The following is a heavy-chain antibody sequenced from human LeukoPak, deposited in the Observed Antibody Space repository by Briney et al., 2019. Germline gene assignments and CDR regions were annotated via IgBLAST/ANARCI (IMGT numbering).Heavy chain of an antibody. V-gene: IGHV4-31*03. CDR2: IYYSGST. CDR3: ARHSYYYDSSGFYYLDY. J-gene: IGHJ4*02. Sequence: SETLSLTCTVSGGSISSGGYYWSWIRQHPGKGLEWIGYIYYSGSTYYNPSLKSRVTISVDTSKNQFSLKLSSVTAADTAVYYCARHSYYYDSSGFYYLDYWGQGTLVTVSS. D-gene: IGHD3-22*01. CDR1: GGSISSGGYY.